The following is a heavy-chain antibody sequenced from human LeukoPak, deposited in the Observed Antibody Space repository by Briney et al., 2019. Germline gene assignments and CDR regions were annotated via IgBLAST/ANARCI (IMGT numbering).Heavy chain of an antibody. J-gene: IGHJ4*02. CDR1: GYTFTSYG. CDR3: ARGGIAAAGTFASGRTPSGKPDFDY. V-gene: IGHV1-46*01. Sequence: ASVKVSCKASGYTFTSYGISWVRQAPGQGLEWMGIINPSGGSTSYAQKFQGRVTMTRDMSTSTVYMELSSLRSEDTAVYYCARGGIAAAGTFASGRTPSGKPDFDYWGQGTLVTVSS. D-gene: IGHD6-13*01. CDR2: INPSGGST.